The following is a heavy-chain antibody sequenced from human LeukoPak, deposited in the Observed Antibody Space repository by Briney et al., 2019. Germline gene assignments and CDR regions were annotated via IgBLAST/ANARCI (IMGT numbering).Heavy chain of an antibody. CDR3: ARSPYCSSTSCLTYNWFDP. V-gene: IGHV4-31*03. Sequence: SQTLSLTCTVSGGSISSGGYYWSWIRQHPGKGLEWIGYIYYSGSTYYNPSLKSRVTISVDTSKNQFSLKLSSVTAADTAVYYCARSPYCSSTSCLTYNWFDPWAREPWSPSPQ. D-gene: IGHD2-2*01. CDR2: IYYSGST. CDR1: GGSISSGGYY. J-gene: IGHJ5*02.